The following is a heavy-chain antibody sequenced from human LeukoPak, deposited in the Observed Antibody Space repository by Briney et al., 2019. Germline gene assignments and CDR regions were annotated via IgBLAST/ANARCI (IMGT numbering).Heavy chain of an antibody. CDR2: INHRGRT. CDR1: GGSFSGYY. CDR3: ASTGYSSGWTIVDY. J-gene: IGHJ4*02. Sequence: SDTLSLTCAVYGGSFSGYYRSWIRQPPGKGLEWIGEINHRGRTNYNPSLKSRVTISVDTSKNQFSLKLSSVTAADTAVYYCASTGYSSGWTIVDYWGQGTLVTVSS. D-gene: IGHD6-19*01. V-gene: IGHV4-34*01.